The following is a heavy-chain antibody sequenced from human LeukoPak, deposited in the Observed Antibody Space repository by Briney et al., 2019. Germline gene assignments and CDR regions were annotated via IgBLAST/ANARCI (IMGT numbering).Heavy chain of an antibody. Sequence: SETLSLTCTVSGGSINGYYWSWIRQPPGKGLGWIGYIRYSGTTNYSPSLKSRATISVDTSKNQFSLNLISVTAADTAIYYCARVSSGGYFHTYYFDYWGQGTLVTVSS. J-gene: IGHJ4*02. CDR2: IRYSGTT. V-gene: IGHV4-59*01. CDR1: GGSINGYY. CDR3: ARVSSGGYFHTYYFDY. D-gene: IGHD3-22*01.